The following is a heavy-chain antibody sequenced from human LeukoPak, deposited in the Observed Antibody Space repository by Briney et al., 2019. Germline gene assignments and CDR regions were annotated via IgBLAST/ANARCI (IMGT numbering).Heavy chain of an antibody. Sequence: SETLSLTCTVTGGSISSGDYWWGWIRQPPGKGLEWIGSIYYSGSTYYSPSLKSRGTMSVDTSKNHFPLRLISVTAADTAVYYCARQRGGGSWHFDLWGRGTLVTVSS. D-gene: IGHD2-15*01. J-gene: IGHJ2*01. CDR3: ARQRGGGSWHFDL. CDR2: IYYSGST. V-gene: IGHV4-39*01. CDR1: GGSISSGDYW.